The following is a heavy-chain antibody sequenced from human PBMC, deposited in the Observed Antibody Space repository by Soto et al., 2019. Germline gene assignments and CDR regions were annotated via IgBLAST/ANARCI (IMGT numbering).Heavy chain of an antibody. Sequence: GGSLRLSCAASGFTFSNYAMSWVRQAPGKGLEWVSGLGGSGGGTYYADSVKGRFTISRDNSKNTVYLQMNSLRAEDTAFYYCAREQYQLAYYYYGMDVWGQGTTVTVSS. J-gene: IGHJ6*02. CDR1: GFTFSNYA. CDR2: LGGSGGGT. CDR3: AREQYQLAYYYYGMDV. D-gene: IGHD2-2*01. V-gene: IGHV3-23*01.